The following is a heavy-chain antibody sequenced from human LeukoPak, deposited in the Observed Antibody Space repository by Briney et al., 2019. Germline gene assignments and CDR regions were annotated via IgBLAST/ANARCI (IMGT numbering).Heavy chain of an antibody. CDR2: ISGSGDST. Sequence: GGSLRLSCAASGFTFSNYAMTWVRQAPGKGLEWVSGISGSGDSTYHADSVRGRFAISRDNSKNTLYLQMNSLRAEDTAVYYCAKGPSGIVVVPGDYWGQGTLVTVSS. D-gene: IGHD2-2*01. CDR3: AKGPSGIVVVPGDY. CDR1: GFTFSNYA. J-gene: IGHJ4*02. V-gene: IGHV3-23*01.